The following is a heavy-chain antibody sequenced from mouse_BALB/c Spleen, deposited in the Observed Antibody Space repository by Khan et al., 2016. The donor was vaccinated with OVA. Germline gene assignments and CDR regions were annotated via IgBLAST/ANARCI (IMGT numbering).Heavy chain of an antibody. J-gene: IGHJ3*01. D-gene: IGHD1-2*01. CDR1: GYTFTDYY. CDR2: ISPGSGDT. CDR3: ARRNYFGYTVAY. V-gene: IGHV1-77*01. Sequence: QVQLQQSGAELARPGASVKLSCKASGYTFTDYYINWVKQRTGQGLEWIGEISPGSGDTYYNERFTGKATLTADKSSSTAYMQISSLTSEDSAVNFGARRNYFGYTVAYWGRGTLVAVSA.